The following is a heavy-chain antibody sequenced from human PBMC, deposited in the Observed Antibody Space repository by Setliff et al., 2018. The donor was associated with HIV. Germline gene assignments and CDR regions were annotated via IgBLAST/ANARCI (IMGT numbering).Heavy chain of an antibody. V-gene: IGHV1-46*01. D-gene: IGHD3-3*01. CDR1: GHTFANSY. CDR2: MNPNDGGT. Sequence: ASVKVPCKASGHTFANSYLHWVRQGPGQGLEWMGIMNPNDGGTQYAQNFRGRVSMTRDTSTTTVYMELYSLTTEDTATYYCAKSRRQTIFPSEASFDVWGQGTLVTVSS. J-gene: IGHJ3*01. CDR3: AKSRRQTIFPSEASFDV.